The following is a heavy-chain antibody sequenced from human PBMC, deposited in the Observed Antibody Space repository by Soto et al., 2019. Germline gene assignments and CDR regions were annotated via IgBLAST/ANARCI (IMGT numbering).Heavy chain of an antibody. CDR3: ARYPANYYDSSGYYPQGNWFDP. D-gene: IGHD3-22*01. Sequence: SETLSLTCTVSGGSISSGGYYWSWIRQHPGKGLEWIGYIYYSGSTYYKPSLKSRVTISVDTSKNQFSLKLSSVTAADTAVYYCARYPANYYDSSGYYPQGNWFDPWGQGTLVTVSS. CDR2: IYYSGST. V-gene: IGHV4-31*03. J-gene: IGHJ5*02. CDR1: GGSISSGGYY.